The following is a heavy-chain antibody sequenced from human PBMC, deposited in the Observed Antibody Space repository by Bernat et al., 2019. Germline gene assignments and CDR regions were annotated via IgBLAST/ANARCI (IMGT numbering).Heavy chain of an antibody. CDR3: SRDVGQWLIGMDF. Sequence: QVQLVESGGGVVQPGRSLRLSCAASGFTFSSYGMHWVRQAPGKGLEWVAVIWHDGSNKYYADSVKGRFTISRDNSKNTLYLQMNSLRAEDTAVYYCSRDVGQWLIGMDFWGQGTTVTVSS. D-gene: IGHD6-19*01. CDR1: GFTFSSYG. CDR2: IWHDGSNK. V-gene: IGHV3-33*01. J-gene: IGHJ6*02.